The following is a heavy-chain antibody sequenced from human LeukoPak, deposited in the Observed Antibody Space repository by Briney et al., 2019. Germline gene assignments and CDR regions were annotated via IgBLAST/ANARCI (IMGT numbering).Heavy chain of an antibody. V-gene: IGHV3-30*18. CDR2: ISYDGSNK. Sequence: GGSLRLSCAAPGFTFSSYWMNWARQAPGKGLEWVAVISYDGSNKYYADSVKGRFTISRDNSKNTLYLQMNSLRAEDTAVYYCAKSRHLTSTSGYYDYWGQGTLVTVSS. CDR1: GFTFSSYW. D-gene: IGHD3-3*01. J-gene: IGHJ4*02. CDR3: AKSRHLTSTSGYYDY.